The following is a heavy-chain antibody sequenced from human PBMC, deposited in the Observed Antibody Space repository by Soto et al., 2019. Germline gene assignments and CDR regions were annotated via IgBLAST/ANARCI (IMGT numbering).Heavy chain of an antibody. V-gene: IGHV1-8*01. CDR2: MNPNNGNT. J-gene: IGHJ6*02. CDR3: ARGSLWFGEHPGIHV. D-gene: IGHD3-10*01. CDR1: GYTFSSYD. Sequence: QVQLVQSGAEVKKRGASVKVSCKAPGYTFSSYDLNWVRQATGQGLEWMGWMNPNNGNTGYAQKYQGRVTMTRHTSISTAYMELISVRSEDPAVYYCARGSLWFGEHPGIHVWGHGTTVTVSS.